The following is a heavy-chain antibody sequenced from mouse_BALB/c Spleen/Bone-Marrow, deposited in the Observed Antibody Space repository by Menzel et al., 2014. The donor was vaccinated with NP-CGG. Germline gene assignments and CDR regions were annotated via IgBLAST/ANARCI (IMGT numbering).Heavy chain of an antibody. CDR1: GYSITSDYA. V-gene: IGHV3-2*02. D-gene: IGHD1-1*01. Sequence: VQLQQSGPGLVKPSQSLSLTCTVTGYSITSDYAWNWIQQFPGNKLEWMGYISYSGSTSYNPSLKSRISITRDTSKNQFFLQLNSVTTEDTATYYCAREGVYYGSFAYWGQGTLVTVSA. J-gene: IGHJ3*01. CDR3: AREGVYYGSFAY. CDR2: ISYSGST.